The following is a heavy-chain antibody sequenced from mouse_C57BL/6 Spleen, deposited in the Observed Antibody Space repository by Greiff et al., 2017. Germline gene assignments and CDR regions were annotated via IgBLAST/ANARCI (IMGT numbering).Heavy chain of an antibody. CDR1: GFNIKDYY. CDR2: IDPEDGDT. D-gene: IGHD1-1*01. V-gene: IGHV14-1*01. J-gene: IGHJ2*01. CDR3: TAYGSSSSYFDY. Sequence: VQLKESGAELVRPGASVKLSCTASGFNIKDYYMHWVKQRPEQGLEWIGRIDPEDGDTEYAPKFQGKATMTAETSSNTAYLQLSSLTSEDTAVYYCTAYGSSSSYFDYWGQGTTLTVSS.